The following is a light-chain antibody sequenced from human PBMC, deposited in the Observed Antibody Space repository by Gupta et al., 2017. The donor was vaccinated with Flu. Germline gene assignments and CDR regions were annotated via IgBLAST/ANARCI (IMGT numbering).Light chain of an antibody. V-gene: IGLV2-23*01. CDR1: SGDVGTYNL. J-gene: IGLJ1*01. CDR2: EGS. Sequence: SALTQPAYVSGSPGQSITIYCPGTSGDVGTYNLVSWYQQHPGKAPRLIIYEGSKRPSGVSDRFSCSKSANTASLTISGLQADDEADYSCCSYAGNNIYVFGSGTKVTV. CDR3: CSYAGNNIYV.